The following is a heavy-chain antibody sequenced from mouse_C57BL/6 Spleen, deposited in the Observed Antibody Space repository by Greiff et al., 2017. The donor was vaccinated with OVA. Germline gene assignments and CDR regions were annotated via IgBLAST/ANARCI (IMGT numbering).Heavy chain of an antibody. CDR3: ARHEDGYDYDAAWFAY. CDR1: GYTFTVYT. V-gene: IGHV1-62-2*01. Sequence: VQLQQSGAELVKPGASVKLSCKASGYTFTVYTIHWVKQRSGQGLEWIGWFYPGSGSIKYNEKFKDKATLTADKSSSTVYMELSRLTSEDSAVYFCARHEDGYDYDAAWFAYWGQGTLVTVSA. CDR2: FYPGSGSI. J-gene: IGHJ3*01. D-gene: IGHD2-4*01.